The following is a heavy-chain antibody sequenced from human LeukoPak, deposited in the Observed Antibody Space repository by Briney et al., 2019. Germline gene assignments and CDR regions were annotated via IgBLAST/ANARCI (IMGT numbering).Heavy chain of an antibody. Sequence: KPSETLSLTCAVYGGSFSGYYWSWIRQPPGKGLEWIGEINHSGSTNYNPSLKSRVTISVDTSKNQFSLKLSSVTAADTTVYYCARSPRDKYDFWSGYCDYWGQGTLVTVSS. D-gene: IGHD3-3*01. CDR1: GGSFSGYY. CDR2: INHSGST. CDR3: ARSPRDKYDFWSGYCDY. J-gene: IGHJ4*02. V-gene: IGHV4-34*01.